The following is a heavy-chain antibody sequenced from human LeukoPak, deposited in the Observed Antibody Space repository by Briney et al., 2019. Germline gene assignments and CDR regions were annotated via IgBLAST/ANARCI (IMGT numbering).Heavy chain of an antibody. Sequence: SETLSLTCTVSGGSISSYYWSWIRQPPGKGLEWIGYIYCSGSTNYNPSLKSRVTISVDTSKNQFSLKLSSVTAADTAVYYCARHGSSWTKVFDYWGQGTLVTVSS. J-gene: IGHJ4*02. D-gene: IGHD6-13*01. V-gene: IGHV4-59*08. CDR1: GGSISSYY. CDR3: ARHGSSWTKVFDY. CDR2: IYCSGST.